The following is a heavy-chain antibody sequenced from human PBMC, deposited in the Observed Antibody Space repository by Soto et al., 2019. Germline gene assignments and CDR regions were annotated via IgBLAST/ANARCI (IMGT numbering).Heavy chain of an antibody. CDR1: GFSLSTSGVG. D-gene: IGHD6-13*01. V-gene: IGHV2-5*02. Sequence: QITLKESGPTLVKPTQTLTLTCTFSGFSLSTSGVGVGWIRQPPGKALEWLALIYWDDNKRYSPSLKSRLTITKDTSNNQVVLTMTNMDPVDTATYSCAHSRPPEYSSSWSYFDYWGQGTLVTVSS. CDR3: AHSRPPEYSSSWSYFDY. CDR2: IYWDDNK. J-gene: IGHJ4*02.